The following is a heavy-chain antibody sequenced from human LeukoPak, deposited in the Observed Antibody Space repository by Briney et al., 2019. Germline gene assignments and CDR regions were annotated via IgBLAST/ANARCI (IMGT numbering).Heavy chain of an antibody. Sequence: SQTLSLTCTVSGGSINNGDYYWSWIRQPPGKGLEWIGYIYYSGSTYYIPSLKRRVTISVDTSKNQFSLKLTSVTAAATAVYYCARNYFFSMDVWGKGTTVTVYS. CDR1: GGSINNGDYY. V-gene: IGHV4-30-4*08. J-gene: IGHJ6*03. CDR2: IYYSGST. CDR3: ARNYFFSMDV.